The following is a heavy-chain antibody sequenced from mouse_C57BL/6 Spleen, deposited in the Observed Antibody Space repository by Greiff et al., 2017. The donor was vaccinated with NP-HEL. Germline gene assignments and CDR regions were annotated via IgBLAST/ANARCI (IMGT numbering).Heavy chain of an antibody. CDR2: IRNKANNHAT. CDR1: GFTFSDAW. CDR3: TLIYYDYDWFAY. D-gene: IGHD2-4*01. J-gene: IGHJ3*01. Sequence: EVQLQQSGGGLVQPGGSMKLSCAASGFTFSDAWMDWVRQSPEKGLEWVAEIRNKANNHATYYAESVKGRFTISRDDSKSSVYLQMNSLRAEDTGIYYCTLIYYDYDWFAYWGQGTLVTVSA. V-gene: IGHV6-6*01.